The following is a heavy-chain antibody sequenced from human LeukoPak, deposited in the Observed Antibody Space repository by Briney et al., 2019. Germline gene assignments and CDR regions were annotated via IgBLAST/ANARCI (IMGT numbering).Heavy chain of an antibody. Sequence: GGSLRLSCAASGFTFSSYAVHWVRQAPGKGLEWVALISYDGSNKYYADSVKGRFIISRDNSKNTLYLQMNSLRAEDTAVYYCARGDLHYHDSTRRGFDIWGQGTMVTVSS. CDR3: ARGDLHYHDSTRRGFDI. J-gene: IGHJ3*02. V-gene: IGHV3-30*04. CDR1: GFTFSSYA. D-gene: IGHD3-16*01. CDR2: ISYDGSNK.